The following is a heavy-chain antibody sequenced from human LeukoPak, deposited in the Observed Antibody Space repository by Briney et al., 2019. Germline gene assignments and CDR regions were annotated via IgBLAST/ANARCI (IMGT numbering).Heavy chain of an antibody. CDR2: ISYDGSNK. CDR1: GFTFSGYA. D-gene: IGHD4-17*01. Sequence: GGSLRLSCAASGFTFSGYAMHWVRQAPGKGLEWVAVISYDGSNKYYADSVKGRFTISRDNSKNTLYLQMNSLRAEDTAVYYCARQGQRHYGDYLFDIWGQGTMVTVSS. CDR3: ARQGQRHYGDYLFDI. V-gene: IGHV3-30-3*01. J-gene: IGHJ3*02.